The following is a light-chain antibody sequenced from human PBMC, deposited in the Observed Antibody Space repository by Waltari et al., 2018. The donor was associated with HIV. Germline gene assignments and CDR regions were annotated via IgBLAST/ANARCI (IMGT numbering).Light chain of an antibody. CDR1: RSDVGGYQY. Sequence: QSALSQPASVSGSFGPSITISGTGTRSDVGGYQYVSWYQQQPGKAPKLLISEVSNRPSGVSSRFSGSKSGNTASLTIFWLQTEDEADYYCSSYTNRDTVVFGGGTKLTVV. V-gene: IGLV2-14*03. J-gene: IGLJ2*01. CDR3: SSYTNRDTVV. CDR2: EVS.